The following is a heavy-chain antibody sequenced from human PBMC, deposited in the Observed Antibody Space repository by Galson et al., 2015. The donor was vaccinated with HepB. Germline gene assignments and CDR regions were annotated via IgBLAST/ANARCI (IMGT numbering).Heavy chain of an antibody. CDR2: ISPSGGVA. CDR1: GFTFSSEV. D-gene: IGHD3-10*01. J-gene: IGHJ4*02. V-gene: IGHV3-23*01. CDR3: VKVRGSGRPFYFQY. Sequence: SLRLSCAASGFTFSSEVMSWVRQAPGKGLEWVSDISPSGGVAYYADSVEGRFTTSRDNSWNTLYLEMDRLRVEDTALYYCVKVRGSGRPFYFQYWGQGTLVTVSS.